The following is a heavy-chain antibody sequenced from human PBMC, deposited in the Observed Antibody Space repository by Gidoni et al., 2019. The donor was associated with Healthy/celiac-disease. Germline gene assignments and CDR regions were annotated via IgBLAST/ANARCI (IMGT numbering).Heavy chain of an antibody. Sequence: QVQLVESGGGVVQPGRTLRLSCAASGLTFSSYGMHWVRQAPGKGLEWVAFIWYDGSNKYYADSVKGRFTISRDNSKNTLYLQMNSLRAEDTAVYYCARDGLLWFGDYWGQGTLVTVSS. D-gene: IGHD3-10*01. J-gene: IGHJ4*02. CDR3: ARDGLLWFGDY. CDR2: IWYDGSNK. CDR1: GLTFSSYG. V-gene: IGHV3-33*01.